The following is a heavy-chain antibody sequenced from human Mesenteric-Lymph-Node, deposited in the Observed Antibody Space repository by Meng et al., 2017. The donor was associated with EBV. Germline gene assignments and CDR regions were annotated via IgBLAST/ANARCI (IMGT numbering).Heavy chain of an antibody. D-gene: IGHD2-2*01. CDR3: ARDYCSSTSCLFDY. J-gene: IGHJ4*02. CDR2: INPGNGNT. V-gene: IGHV1-3*01. CDR1: GYTFISYT. Sequence: GQLVQSGAEVKKPGASVKVSCKASGYTFISYTMYWVRQAPEQRLEWMGWINPGNGNTKYSQKFQGRVTITRDTSATTAYMELSSLNSEDTAVYYCARDYCSSTSCLFDYWGQGTLVTVSS.